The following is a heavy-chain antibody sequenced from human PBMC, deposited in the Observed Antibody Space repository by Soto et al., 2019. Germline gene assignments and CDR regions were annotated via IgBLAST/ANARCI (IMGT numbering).Heavy chain of an antibody. Sequence: QVQLVQSGAEVKKPGSSVKVSCKASRGTFSSYAISWVRQAPGQGLEWMGGIIPIFGTANYAQKFQGRVTITADKSTSTAYMELSSLRSEDTAVYYCARDGSGSYYPRYGMDVWGQGTTVTVSS. V-gene: IGHV1-69*06. CDR2: IIPIFGTA. CDR3: ARDGSGSYYPRYGMDV. J-gene: IGHJ6*02. D-gene: IGHD3-10*01. CDR1: RGTFSSYA.